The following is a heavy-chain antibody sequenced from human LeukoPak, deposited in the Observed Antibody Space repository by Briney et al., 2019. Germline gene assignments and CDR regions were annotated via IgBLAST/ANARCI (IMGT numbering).Heavy chain of an antibody. J-gene: IGHJ4*02. CDR3: ARGTVVAATPGY. CDR1: GFTFSSYS. Sequence: GVSLRLSCAASGFTFSSYSMNWVRQAPGKGLEWVSSISSSSSYIYYADSVKGRFTISRDNAKNSLYLQMNSLRAEDTAVYYCARGTVVAATPGYWGQGTLVTVSS. CDR2: ISSSSSYI. V-gene: IGHV3-21*01. D-gene: IGHD2-15*01.